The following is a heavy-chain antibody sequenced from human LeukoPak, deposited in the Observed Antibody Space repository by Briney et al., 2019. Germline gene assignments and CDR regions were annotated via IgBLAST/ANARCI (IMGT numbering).Heavy chain of an antibody. V-gene: IGHV4-59*08. CDR1: GGSISSYY. CDR2: IYYSGST. CDR3: ARHDSPHLYYYDSSGYLYFQH. J-gene: IGHJ1*01. Sequence: SETLSLTCTVSGGSISSYYWSWIRQPPGKGLEWIGYIYYSGSTNYNPSLKSRVTISVDTSKNQFSLKLSSVTAADTAVYYCARHDSPHLYYYDSSGYLYFQHWGQGTLVTVSS. D-gene: IGHD3-22*01.